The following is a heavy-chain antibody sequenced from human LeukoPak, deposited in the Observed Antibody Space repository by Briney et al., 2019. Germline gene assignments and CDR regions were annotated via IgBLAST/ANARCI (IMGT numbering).Heavy chain of an antibody. CDR3: ARGYYDSSGYYFPDY. CDR1: GGSISSYY. D-gene: IGHD3-22*01. V-gene: IGHV4-59*01. CDR2: IYYSEST. J-gene: IGHJ4*02. Sequence: SETLSLTCTVSGGSISSYYWSWIRQPPGKGLEWIGYIYYSESTNYNPSLKSRVTISVDTSKNQFSLKLSSVTAADTAVYYCARGYYDSSGYYFPDYWGQGTLVTVSS.